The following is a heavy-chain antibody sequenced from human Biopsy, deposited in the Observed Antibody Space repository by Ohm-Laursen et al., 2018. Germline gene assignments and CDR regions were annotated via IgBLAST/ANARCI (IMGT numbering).Heavy chain of an antibody. CDR2: IYYSGST. V-gene: IGHV4-31*03. J-gene: IGHJ4*02. CDR1: GGSISSGNDY. Sequence: TLSLTCTVSGGSISSGNDYWSWIRQHPGKGLEWIGYIYYSGSTYYTPSLKSRVIISLDTSKNQFSLKLSSVIAADTAFYYCARVNVDRVSTIIDWGQGTLVTVSS. D-gene: IGHD5/OR15-5a*01. CDR3: ARVNVDRVSTIID.